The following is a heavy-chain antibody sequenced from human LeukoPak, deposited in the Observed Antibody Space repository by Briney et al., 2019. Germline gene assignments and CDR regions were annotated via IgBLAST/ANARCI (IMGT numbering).Heavy chain of an antibody. CDR1: GFTFSSYA. Sequence: GGPLRLSYAASGFTFSSYAMSWVRQAPGKGLEWVAVIWYDGSNKYYADSVKGRFTISRDNSKNTLYLQMNSLRAEDTAVYYCAREPTADFYYYYYGMDVWGQGTTVTVPS. CDR2: IWYDGSNK. D-gene: IGHD4-11*01. V-gene: IGHV3-33*08. J-gene: IGHJ6*02. CDR3: AREPTADFYYYYYGMDV.